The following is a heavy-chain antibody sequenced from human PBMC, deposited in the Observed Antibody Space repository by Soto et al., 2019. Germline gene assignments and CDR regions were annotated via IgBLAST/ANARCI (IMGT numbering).Heavy chain of an antibody. CDR1: GFTFSSYA. Sequence: GGSLRLSCAASGFTFSSYAMSWVRQAPGKGLEWVSAISGSGGSTYYADSVKGGITISRDNSKNTLYMQMNSLRAEDTAVYYCAKSIDYFWSGYYDAFDIWGQGTMVTVSS. D-gene: IGHD3-3*01. CDR2: ISGSGGST. CDR3: AKSIDYFWSGYYDAFDI. V-gene: IGHV3-23*01. J-gene: IGHJ3*02.